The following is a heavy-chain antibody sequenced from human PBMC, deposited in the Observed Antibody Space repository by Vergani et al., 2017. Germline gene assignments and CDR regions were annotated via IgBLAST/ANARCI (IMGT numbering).Heavy chain of an antibody. D-gene: IGHD2/OR15-2a*01. Sequence: QVQLQESGPGLVKPSETLSLTCTVSGGSISSYYWSWIRQPAGKGLEWIGRIYTSGSTNYNPSLKSRVTMSVDTSKNQFSLKLSSVTAADTAVYYCARDHSTWGKYYYYYGMDVWGQGTTVTVSS. J-gene: IGHJ6*02. CDR2: IYTSGST. V-gene: IGHV4-4*07. CDR1: GGSISSYY. CDR3: ARDHSTWGKYYYYYGMDV.